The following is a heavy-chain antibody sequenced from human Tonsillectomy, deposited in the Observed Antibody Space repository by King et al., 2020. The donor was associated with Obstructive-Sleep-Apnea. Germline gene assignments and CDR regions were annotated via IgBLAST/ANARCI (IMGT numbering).Heavy chain of an antibody. Sequence: VQLVESGGGLLKPGGSLRLSCAASGFTFSSYTMDWVRQAPGKGLEWVSSISSCSNYIYYADSVKGRFTISRDNAKNSVYLQMNSLRAEDTAVYYCARDRIVVVRGEPLAYWGQGTLVTVSS. CDR1: GFTFSSYT. D-gene: IGHD3-10*01. CDR2: ISSCSNYI. V-gene: IGHV3-21*01. J-gene: IGHJ4*02. CDR3: ARDRIVVVRGEPLAY.